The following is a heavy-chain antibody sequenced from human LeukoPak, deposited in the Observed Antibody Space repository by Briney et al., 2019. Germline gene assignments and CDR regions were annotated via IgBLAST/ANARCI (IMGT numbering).Heavy chain of an antibody. D-gene: IGHD3-3*01. J-gene: IGHJ3*02. CDR3: AKDRDFWSGYLVDAFDI. Sequence: GGSLRLSCAASGFTFSNAWMSWVRQAPGKGLEWVSAISGSGGSTYYADSVKGRFTISRDNSRNTLYLQMNSLRAEDTAVYYCAKDRDFWSGYLVDAFDIWGQGTMVTVSS. CDR2: ISGSGGST. V-gene: IGHV3-23*01. CDR1: GFTFSNAW.